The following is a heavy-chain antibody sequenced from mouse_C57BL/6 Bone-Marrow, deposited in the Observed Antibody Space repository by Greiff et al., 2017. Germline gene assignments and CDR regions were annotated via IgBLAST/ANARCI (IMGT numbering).Heavy chain of an antibody. CDR3: ARRDGDYEEWFAY. D-gene: IGHD2-4*01. CDR2: IYPSDSET. Sequence: QVQLQQPGAELVRPGSSVKLSCKASGYTFTSYWMDWVKQRPGQGLEWIGNIYPSDSETHYNQKFKDKATLTVDKSSSTAYMQLSSLTSEDSAVYYCARRDGDYEEWFAYWGQGTLVTVSA. J-gene: IGHJ3*01. CDR1: GYTFTSYW. V-gene: IGHV1-61*01.